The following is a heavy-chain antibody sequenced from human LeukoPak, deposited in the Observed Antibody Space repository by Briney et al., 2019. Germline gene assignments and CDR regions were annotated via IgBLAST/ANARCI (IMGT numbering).Heavy chain of an antibody. J-gene: IGHJ4*02. Sequence: GGSLRLSCAASGFTFSSYGMHWVRQAPGKGLEWVAVIWYDGSNKYYADSVKGRFTISRDNAKNSLYLQMNSLRAEDTAMYFCARSYSPFDYWGQGTLVTVSS. D-gene: IGHD6-13*01. CDR2: IWYDGSNK. V-gene: IGHV3-33*03. CDR3: ARSYSPFDY. CDR1: GFTFSSYG.